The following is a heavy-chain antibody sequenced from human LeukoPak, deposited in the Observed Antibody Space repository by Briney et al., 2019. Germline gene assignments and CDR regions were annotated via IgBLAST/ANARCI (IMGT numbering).Heavy chain of an antibody. D-gene: IGHD3-10*01. CDR2: INPNSGGT. CDR1: GYTFTGYY. V-gene: IGHV1-2*06. CDR3: ARVFSYYGSGSYYNKFDY. Sequence: GASVKVSCKASGYTFTGYYMHWVRQAPGQGLEWMGRINPNSGGTNYVQKFQGGVTISPETSISTAYMELSRLRSDDTAVYYCARVFSYYGSGSYYNKFDYWGQGTLVTV. J-gene: IGHJ4*02.